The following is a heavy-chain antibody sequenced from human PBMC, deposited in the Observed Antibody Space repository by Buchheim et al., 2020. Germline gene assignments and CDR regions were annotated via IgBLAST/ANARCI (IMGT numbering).Heavy chain of an antibody. CDR1: GFTFSTYA. D-gene: IGHD3-22*01. CDR2: MSSDGSER. J-gene: IGHJ6*02. V-gene: IGHV3-30*14. Sequence: QVQLVESGGGVVQPGRSLRLSCTASGFTFSTYAMHWVRQSPDKGLESLAVMSSDGSERYYADSVKGRFTISRDNSKNTLYLQMNSLRAEDTAVYYCARVQGYYDSSGYTNYYYYGMDVWGQGTT. CDR3: ARVQGYYDSSGYTNYYYYGMDV.